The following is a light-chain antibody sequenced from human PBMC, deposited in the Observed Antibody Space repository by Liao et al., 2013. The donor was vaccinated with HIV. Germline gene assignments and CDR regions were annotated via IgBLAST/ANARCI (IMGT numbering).Light chain of an antibody. V-gene: IGLV3-1*01. CDR2: QDT. J-gene: IGLJ2*01. CDR3: QVWDNSVDRVV. CDR1: KLGDKY. Sequence: SFDLTQPPSVSVSPGQTASITCSGDKLGDKYACWYQQKPGQSPVMVIYQDTKRPSGIPDRFSASDSGATATLTIRRVEVGDEADYYCQVWDNSVDRVVFGGGTKLTVL.